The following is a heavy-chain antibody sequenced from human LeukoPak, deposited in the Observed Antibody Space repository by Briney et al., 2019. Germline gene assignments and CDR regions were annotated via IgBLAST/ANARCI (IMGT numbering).Heavy chain of an antibody. V-gene: IGHV3-23*01. CDR1: GFTFSSYA. CDR2: ISGSGGST. Sequence: PGGSLRLSCAASGFTFSSYAMGWVRQAPGKGLEWVSAISGSGGSTYYADSVKGRFTISRDNSKNTLYLQMNSLRAEDTAVYYCAKDLRFLEWLSKFDYWGQGTLVTVSS. CDR3: AKDLRFLEWLSKFDY. J-gene: IGHJ4*02. D-gene: IGHD3-3*01.